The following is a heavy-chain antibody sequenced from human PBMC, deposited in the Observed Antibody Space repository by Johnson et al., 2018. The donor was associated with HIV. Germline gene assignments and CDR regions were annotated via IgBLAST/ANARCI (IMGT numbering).Heavy chain of an antibody. J-gene: IGHJ3*02. V-gene: IGHV3-7*01. Sequence: EMQLVESGGGVVQPGRSLRLSCAASGFSFHNYWMSWVRQAPGKGLEWVANIKEDGSERYYVDSVKGRFTISRDNAKNSVFLHMDRLRAEDTAVYYCARDPELDYFNNRAFDIWGQGTMVTVSS. CDR1: GFSFHNYW. D-gene: IGHD3-22*01. CDR2: IKEDGSER. CDR3: ARDPELDYFNNRAFDI.